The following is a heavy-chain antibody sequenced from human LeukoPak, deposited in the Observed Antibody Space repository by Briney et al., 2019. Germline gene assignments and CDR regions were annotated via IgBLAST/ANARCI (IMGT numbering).Heavy chain of an antibody. CDR1: GFTFSSYE. Sequence: GGSLRLSCAASGFTFSSYEMNWVRQAPGKGLEWVSYISSSGSTIYYADSVKGRFTISRDNAKNSLYLQMNSLRAEDTAVYYCARAHEVIAPYFDYWGQGTLVTVSS. D-gene: IGHD3-16*02. J-gene: IGHJ4*02. V-gene: IGHV3-48*03. CDR2: ISSSGSTI. CDR3: ARAHEVIAPYFDY.